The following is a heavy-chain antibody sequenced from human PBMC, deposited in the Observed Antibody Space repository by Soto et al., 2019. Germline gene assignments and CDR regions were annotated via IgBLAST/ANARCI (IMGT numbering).Heavy chain of an antibody. Sequence: GGSLRLSCAASGFTSSNYWMHWVRQAPGKGLVWVSRINSDGSSTGYADSVKGRFTISRDNAKNTLYLQMNSLRAEDTAVFYCVRASRFWSSGAYYYSMDVWGKGTTVTVS. CDR3: VRASRFWSSGAYYYSMDV. CDR2: INSDGSST. V-gene: IGHV3-74*01. J-gene: IGHJ6*03. D-gene: IGHD3-3*01. CDR1: GFTSSNYW.